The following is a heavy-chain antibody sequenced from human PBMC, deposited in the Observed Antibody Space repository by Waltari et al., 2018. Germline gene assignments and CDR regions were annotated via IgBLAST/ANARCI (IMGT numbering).Heavy chain of an antibody. CDR1: GGSISRSSYY. CDR3: ARHWKKSGYRFDP. Sequence: QLQLQESGPGLVKPSETLSLTCTVSGGSISRSSYYWGWIRQSPGKGLEWIGGFYYSGSTYYNPTLKSRVTISGDTSKKQFSLKLSSVTAADTAVYYCARHWKKSGYRFDPWGQGTLVTVSS. J-gene: IGHJ5*02. D-gene: IGHD5-12*01. CDR2: FYYSGST. V-gene: IGHV4-39*01.